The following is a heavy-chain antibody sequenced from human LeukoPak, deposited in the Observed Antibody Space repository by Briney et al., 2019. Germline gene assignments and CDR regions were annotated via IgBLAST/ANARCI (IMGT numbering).Heavy chain of an antibody. CDR2: IWYDGSNK. Sequence: PGGSLRLSCAASGFTFSNYAMHWVRQAPGKGLEWVAVIWYDGSNKYYADSVKGRFTISRDNSKNTLYLQMNSLRAEDTAVYYCARESPRGLVDYWGQGTLVTVSS. V-gene: IGHV3-33*01. CDR1: GFTFSNYA. D-gene: IGHD6-19*01. CDR3: ARESPRGLVDY. J-gene: IGHJ4*02.